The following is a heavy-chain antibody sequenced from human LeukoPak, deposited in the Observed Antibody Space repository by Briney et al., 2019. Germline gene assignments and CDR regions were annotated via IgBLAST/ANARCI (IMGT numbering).Heavy chain of an antibody. CDR2: IYPVDSDT. J-gene: IGHJ6*02. CDR1: GYHFTNNW. CDR3: ARLQSSSSRYYYYYGMDV. D-gene: IGHD6-6*01. V-gene: IGHV5-51*01. Sequence: GAALEISWKGSGYHFTNNWIAWGRQVPGKGLEGMGIIYPVDSDTRYSPSFQGQVTISADKSISTAYLQWSSLKASDTAMYYCARLQSSSSRYYYYYGMDVWGQGTTVTVSS.